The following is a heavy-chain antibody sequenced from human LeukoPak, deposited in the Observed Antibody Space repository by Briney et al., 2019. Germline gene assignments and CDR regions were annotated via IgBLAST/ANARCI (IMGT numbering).Heavy chain of an antibody. V-gene: IGHV1-69*13. D-gene: IGHD3-9*01. Sequence: ASMKVSCKASGYTFTVYFIHWVRQAPGQGLEWMGGITPMFGTAKYAQKFQGRVTITADESTSTAYMELSSLRSEDTAVYYCARDSSEFRSLIFHWGQGTLVTVSS. CDR3: ARDSSEFRSLIFH. J-gene: IGHJ1*01. CDR1: GYTFTVYF. CDR2: ITPMFGTA.